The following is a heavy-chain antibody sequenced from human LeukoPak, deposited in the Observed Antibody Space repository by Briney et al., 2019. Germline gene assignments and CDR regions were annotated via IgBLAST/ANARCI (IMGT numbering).Heavy chain of an antibody. CDR2: IYYSGST. D-gene: IGHD2-15*01. CDR3: ARRGLYYFDY. V-gene: IGHV4-59*08. Sequence: SETLSLTCTVSGGSMSPYYWSWIRQPPGKGLEWIGYIYYSGSTNYNPSLKSRVTISVDTSKNQFSLKLSSVTAADTAVYYCARRGLYYFDYWGQGTLVTVSS. CDR1: GGSMSPYY. J-gene: IGHJ4*02.